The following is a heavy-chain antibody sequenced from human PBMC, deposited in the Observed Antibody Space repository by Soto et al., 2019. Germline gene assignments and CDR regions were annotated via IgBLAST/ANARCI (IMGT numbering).Heavy chain of an antibody. D-gene: IGHD5-12*01. V-gene: IGHV1-46*01. CDR2: INPSGAST. CDR3: ARDAQIGHGYSAYHTY. CDR1: GYTFTSYY. J-gene: IGHJ2*01. Sequence: ASVKVSCKASGYTFTSYYIHWVRQAPGQGLEWVGLINPSGASTTYAQKFQGRVTMTRDTSTSTVYMELNSLRSEDTAVYFCARDAQIGHGYSAYHTYWGR.